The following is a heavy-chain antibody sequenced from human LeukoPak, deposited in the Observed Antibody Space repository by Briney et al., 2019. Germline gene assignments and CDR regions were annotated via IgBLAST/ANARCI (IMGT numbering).Heavy chain of an antibody. D-gene: IGHD6-13*01. Sequence: GASVKASCKASGYTFTGYYMHWVRQAPGRGLEWMGWINPNSGGTNYAQKFQGWVTMTRDTSISTAYMELSRLRSDDTAVYYCARAGQSSSWYRDWYFDLWGRGTLVTVSS. V-gene: IGHV1-2*04. J-gene: IGHJ2*01. CDR2: INPNSGGT. CDR3: ARAGQSSSWYRDWYFDL. CDR1: GYTFTGYY.